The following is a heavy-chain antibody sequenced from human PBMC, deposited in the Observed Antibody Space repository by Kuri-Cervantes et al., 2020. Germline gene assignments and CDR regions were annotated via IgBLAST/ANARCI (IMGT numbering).Heavy chain of an antibody. J-gene: IGHJ6*02. CDR3: ARSRDVSYYGMDV. CDR2: INTDGTTT. Sequence: GSLRLSCAASGFTFSNYWMHWVRQAPGKGLVWVSRINTDGTTTNYADSVKGRFTISRDSAKNTVYLQMNGLRGEDTAVYYCARSRDVSYYGMDVWGQGTTVTVSS. D-gene: IGHD3-10*01. CDR1: GFTFSNYW. V-gene: IGHV3-74*01.